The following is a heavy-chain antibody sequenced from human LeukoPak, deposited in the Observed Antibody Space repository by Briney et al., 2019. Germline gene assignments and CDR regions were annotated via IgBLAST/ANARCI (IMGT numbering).Heavy chain of an antibody. CDR2: ISYDGSNK. D-gene: IGHD3-16*01. V-gene: IGHV3-30-3*01. J-gene: IGHJ4*02. Sequence: GRSLRLSCAASGFTFSSYAMHWVRQAPGKGLEWVAVISYDGSNKYYADSVKGRFTISRDNSKNTLYLQMNSLRAEDTAVYYCARDLYADYVWGSFDCWGQGTLVTVSS. CDR3: ARDLYADYVWGSFDC. CDR1: GFTFSSYA.